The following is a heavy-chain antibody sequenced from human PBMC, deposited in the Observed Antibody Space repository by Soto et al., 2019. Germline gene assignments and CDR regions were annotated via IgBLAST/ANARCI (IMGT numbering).Heavy chain of an antibody. CDR2: INAGNGNT. V-gene: IGHV1-3*05. J-gene: IGHJ6*02. CDR3: ASNHLVATPCGMDV. D-gene: IGHD2-15*01. Sequence: QVQLVQSGAEEKKPGASVKVSCKASGYTFTSYGLHWVRQAPGQRLEWMGWINAGNGNTKYSQKFQGRVTITRDTSASTVYMGLSSLRSEDTAVYYCASNHLVATPCGMDVWGQGTTVTVSS. CDR1: GYTFTSYG.